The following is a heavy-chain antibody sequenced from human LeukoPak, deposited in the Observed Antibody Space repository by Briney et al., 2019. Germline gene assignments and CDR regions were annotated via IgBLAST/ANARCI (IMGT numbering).Heavy chain of an antibody. CDR2: MNPNSGNT. CDR3: ARDLRYSSGWGYYFDY. CDR1: GYTFTTYE. J-gene: IGHJ4*02. V-gene: IGHV1-8*03. D-gene: IGHD6-19*01. Sequence: ASVKVSCKASGYTFTTYEIHWVRQATGQGLEWMGWMNPNSGNTGYVQNFQGGVTITRTTSINTAYMELSSLRSEDTAVYYCARDLRYSSGWGYYFDYWGQGTLVTVSS.